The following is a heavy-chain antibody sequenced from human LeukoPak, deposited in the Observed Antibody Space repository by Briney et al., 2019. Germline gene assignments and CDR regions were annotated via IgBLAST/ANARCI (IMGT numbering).Heavy chain of an antibody. Sequence: RGSLRLSCAASGFTFSSYDMSWVRQAPGKGLEWVSAISGSGGSTYYADSVKGRFTISRDNSKNTLYLQMNSLRAEDTAVYYCAKDPCDHIAVAASNWFDPWGQGTLVTVSS. CDR2: ISGSGGST. V-gene: IGHV3-23*01. D-gene: IGHD6-19*01. CDR1: GFTFSSYD. CDR3: AKDPCDHIAVAASNWFDP. J-gene: IGHJ5*02.